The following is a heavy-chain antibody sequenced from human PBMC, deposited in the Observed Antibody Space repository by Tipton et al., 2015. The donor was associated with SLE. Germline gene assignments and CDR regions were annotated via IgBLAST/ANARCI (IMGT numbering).Heavy chain of an antibody. CDR3: ARGKWESNY. Sequence: SLRLSCAASGFTFSSHWMHWVRQAPGKGLVWVSRINTDGSSTSNADSVKGRFAISRDNAKNSLYLQMNSLRAEDTAVYYCARGKWESNYWGQGTLVTVSS. D-gene: IGHD1-26*01. CDR1: GFTFSSHW. J-gene: IGHJ4*02. CDR2: INTDGSST. V-gene: IGHV3-74*01.